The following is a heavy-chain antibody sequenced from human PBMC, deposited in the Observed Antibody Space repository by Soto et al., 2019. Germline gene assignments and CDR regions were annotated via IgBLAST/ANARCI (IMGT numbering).Heavy chain of an antibody. D-gene: IGHD3-10*02. CDR2: IYYSGST. J-gene: IGHJ6*02. V-gene: IGHV4-39*01. Sequence: SETLSLTCTVSGGSISSSSYYWGWIRQPPGKGLEWIGSIYYSGSTYYNPSLKSRVTISVDTSKNQFSLKLSSVTAADTAVYYCARARFGELLSRMDVWGQGTTVTVSS. CDR3: ARARFGELLSRMDV. CDR1: GGSISSSSYY.